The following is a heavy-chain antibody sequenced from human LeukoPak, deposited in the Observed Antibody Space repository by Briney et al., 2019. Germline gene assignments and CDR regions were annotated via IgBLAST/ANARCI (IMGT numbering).Heavy chain of an antibody. CDR1: GFTFSSYG. V-gene: IGHV3-30*02. CDR3: AKDHFATNTCGSGIESYFDY. CDR2: IRYDGSNK. D-gene: IGHD3-10*01. Sequence: GGSLRLSCAASGFTFSSYGMHWVRQAPGKGLEWVAFIRYDGSNKYYADSVKGRFTISRDNSKNTLYLQMNTLRTEDTAVYYCAKDHFATNTCGSGIESYFDYWGQGTLVTVSS. J-gene: IGHJ4*02.